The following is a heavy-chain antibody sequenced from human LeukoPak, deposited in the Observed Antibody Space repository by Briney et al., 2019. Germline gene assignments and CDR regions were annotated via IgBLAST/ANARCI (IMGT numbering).Heavy chain of an antibody. CDR2: ISAYSGNT. V-gene: IGHV1-18*01. CDR3: ARDPYYGILTGYYSGEYYFDY. J-gene: IGHJ4*02. CDR1: GYTFTSYG. Sequence: ASVKVSCKASGYTFTSYGISWVRQAPGQGLEWMGWISAYSGNTNYAQKLQGRVTMTTDTSTSTAYMELRSLRSDDTAVYYCARDPYYGILTGYYSGEYYFDYWGQGTLVTVSS. D-gene: IGHD3-9*01.